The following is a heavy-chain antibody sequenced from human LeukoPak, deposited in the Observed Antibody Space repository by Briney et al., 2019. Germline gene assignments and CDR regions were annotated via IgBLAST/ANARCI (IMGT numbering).Heavy chain of an antibody. CDR2: IYYSGST. CDR1: GGSISSYY. V-gene: IGHV4-59*01. CDR3: GRGQVSGYYGMDV. J-gene: IGHJ6*02. Sequence: SETLSLTCTVSGGSISSYYWSWIRQPPGKGLEWIGYIYYSGSTNYNPSLKSRVTISVDTSKNQFSLKLSSVTAADTAVYYCGRGQVSGYYGMDVWGQGTTVTVSS.